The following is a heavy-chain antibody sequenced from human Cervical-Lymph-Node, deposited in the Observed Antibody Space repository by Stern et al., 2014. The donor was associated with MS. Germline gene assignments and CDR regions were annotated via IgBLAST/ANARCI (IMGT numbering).Heavy chain of an antibody. Sequence: QVQLVQSGAEVKKPGASVKVSCKVSGYTLTGLSMNWVRQAPGKGLEWMGGFDPEDGETLYAQKFQGRVTMTEDTSTDTAYMELSSLRSEDTAVYYCANALWSGGRDYYGMDVWGQGTTVTVSS. CDR1: GYTLTGLS. J-gene: IGHJ6*02. V-gene: IGHV1-24*01. CDR3: ANALWSGGRDYYGMDV. D-gene: IGHD3-10*01. CDR2: FDPEDGET.